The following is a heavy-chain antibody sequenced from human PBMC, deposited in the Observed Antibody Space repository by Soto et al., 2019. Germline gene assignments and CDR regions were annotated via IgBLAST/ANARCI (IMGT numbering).Heavy chain of an antibody. D-gene: IGHD3-10*01. J-gene: IGHJ3*02. CDR2: IYYSGST. CDR3: ARRYGSAFDI. Sequence: SETLSLTCTVSGGSINSYYWSWIRQPPGKGLEWIGYIYYSGSTNYNPSLKSRVTTSVDTSKNQFSLKLSSVTAADTAVYYCARRYGSAFDIWGQGTMVTVSS. V-gene: IGHV4-59*01. CDR1: GGSINSYY.